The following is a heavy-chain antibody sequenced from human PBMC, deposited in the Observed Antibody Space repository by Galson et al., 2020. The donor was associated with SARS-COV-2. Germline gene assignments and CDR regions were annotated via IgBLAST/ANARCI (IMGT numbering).Heavy chain of an antibody. Sequence: GGSLRLSCAASGFTFSSYAMSWVRQAPGKGLEWVSIMYGGGSTYYADSVKGRFTISRDNSRNTLFLQMSSLRAEDTAVYYCARDGDSSDAFDIWGQGTTVTVSS. CDR1: GFTFSSYA. CDR3: ARDGDSSDAFDI. CDR2: MYGGGST. V-gene: IGHV3-53*01. J-gene: IGHJ3*02. D-gene: IGHD3-22*01.